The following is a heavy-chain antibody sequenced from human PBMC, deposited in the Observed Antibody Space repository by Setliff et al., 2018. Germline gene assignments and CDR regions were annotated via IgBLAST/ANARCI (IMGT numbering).Heavy chain of an antibody. CDR3: ARGRNIAARQLDS. D-gene: IGHD6-6*01. Sequence: KASETLSLTCAAYGGTFSDYHWTWIRQSPEKGLEWIGEINHRGSTNYNPSLKSRVTISIDTSKDQFSLKLISMTAADTAVYYCARGRNIAARQLDSWGQGTLVTVSS. J-gene: IGHJ4*02. CDR2: INHRGST. CDR1: GGTFSDYH. V-gene: IGHV4-34*01.